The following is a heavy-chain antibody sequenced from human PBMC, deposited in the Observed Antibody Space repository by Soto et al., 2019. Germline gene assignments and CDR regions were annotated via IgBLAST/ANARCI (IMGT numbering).Heavy chain of an antibody. D-gene: IGHD2-2*01. CDR3: ARYIPGVRYYGMDV. V-gene: IGHV3-23*01. CDR1: GFTFSSYA. Sequence: PGGSLRLSCAASGFTFSSYARSWVRQAPGKGLEWVSAISGSGTPTYYADSVKGRFTISRDNSGNTLFLEMYSLRAEDTAVYYCARYIPGVRYYGMDVWGQGTTVTVSS. J-gene: IGHJ6*02. CDR2: ISGSGTPT.